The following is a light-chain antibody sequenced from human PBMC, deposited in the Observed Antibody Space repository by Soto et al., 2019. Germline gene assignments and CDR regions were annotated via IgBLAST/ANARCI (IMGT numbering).Light chain of an antibody. V-gene: IGKV3-20*01. CDR2: GAS. J-gene: IGKJ4*01. CDR3: QQYGSSPEPT. CDR1: QSVSTN. Sequence: EIVLTQSPDTLSVSPGERATLSCRASQSVSTNLAWYQQKPGQAPRLLIYGASSRATGIPDRFSGSGSGTDFTLTISRLEPEDFAVYYCQQYGSSPEPTFGGGTKVDIK.